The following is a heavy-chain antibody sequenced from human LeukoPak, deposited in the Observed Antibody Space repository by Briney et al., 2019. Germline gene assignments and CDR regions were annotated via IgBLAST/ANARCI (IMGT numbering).Heavy chain of an antibody. CDR2: IYPYDSDT. V-gene: IGHV5-51*01. D-gene: IGHD5-12*01. J-gene: IGHJ4*02. Sequence: GESLKISCKASGYSFTSYWIGWVRQMPGKGLGWMGIIYPYDSDTRYSPSFQGQVTISANKSISTAYLQWSNLKASDTAMYYCARHIGYSAWNPDYWGQGTLVTVSS. CDR1: GYSFTSYW. CDR3: ARHIGYSAWNPDY.